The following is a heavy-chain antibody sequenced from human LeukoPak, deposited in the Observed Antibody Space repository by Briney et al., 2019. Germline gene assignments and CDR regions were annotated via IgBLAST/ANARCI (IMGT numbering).Heavy chain of an antibody. CDR2: IYHTGST. D-gene: IGHD3-3*01. CDR3: ARGSDYGDY. Sequence: PSETLSLTCTVSRASISTYYWSWIRHPPGKGLEWIGFIYHTGSTNYNPSLKGRVTMSVDTSKNQFSLRLRSVTAADTAVYYCARGSDYGDYWGQGTLVTVSS. V-gene: IGHV4-59*01. J-gene: IGHJ4*02. CDR1: RASISTYY.